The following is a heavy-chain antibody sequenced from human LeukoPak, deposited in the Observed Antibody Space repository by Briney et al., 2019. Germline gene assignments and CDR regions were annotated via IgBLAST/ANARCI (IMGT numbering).Heavy chain of an antibody. CDR2: IYYSGST. Sequence: SETLSLTCTVSGGSISSSGYYWGWIRQPPGKGLEWIGSIYYSGSTYYNPSLKSRVTISVDTSKNQFSLKLSSVTAADTAVYYCARHMDSSGYNDAFDIWGQGTMVTVSS. V-gene: IGHV4-39*01. CDR3: ARHMDSSGYNDAFDI. D-gene: IGHD3-22*01. J-gene: IGHJ3*02. CDR1: GGSISSSGYY.